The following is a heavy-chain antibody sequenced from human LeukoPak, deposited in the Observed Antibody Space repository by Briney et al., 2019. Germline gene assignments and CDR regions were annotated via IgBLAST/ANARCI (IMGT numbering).Heavy chain of an antibody. V-gene: IGHV3-74*01. CDR3: AKGSRSLRFGEAGDY. CDR2: ISTDGSST. J-gene: IGHJ4*02. Sequence: PGGSLRLSCAASGFTFSSYWMHWVRQAPGKVLVWVSRISTDGSSTNSADSVKGRFTLSRDNSKNTLYLQMNSLRAEDTAVYYCAKGSRSLRFGEAGDYWGQGTLVTVSS. D-gene: IGHD3-10*01. CDR1: GFTFSSYW.